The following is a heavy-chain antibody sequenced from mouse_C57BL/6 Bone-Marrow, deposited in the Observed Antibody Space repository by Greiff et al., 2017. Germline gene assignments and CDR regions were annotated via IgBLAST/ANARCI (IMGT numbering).Heavy chain of an antibody. V-gene: IGHV2-9*01. CDR3: AKLYEGYPHYYARDY. J-gene: IGHJ4*01. D-gene: IGHD2-3*01. Sequence: QVQLKESGPGLVAPSQSLSITCTVSGFSLTSYGVDWVRQPPGEGLEWLGVIWGGGSTNYNSALLSRLSICKDHSKCQVFLKMNSLHTDDTAMYYCAKLYEGYPHYYARDYWGQGTSVTVAS. CDR2: IWGGGST. CDR1: GFSLTSYG.